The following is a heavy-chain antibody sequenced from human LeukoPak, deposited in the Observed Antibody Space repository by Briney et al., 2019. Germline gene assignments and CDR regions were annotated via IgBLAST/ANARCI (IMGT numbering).Heavy chain of an antibody. V-gene: IGHV3-49*03. CDR2: IGSKAYGGTT. CDR3: TTGPSRYYDSSGYYYGMDV. D-gene: IGHD3-22*01. CDR1: GFTFGDYA. Sequence: GGSLRLSCTAFGFTFGDYAMSWFRQALGKGLEWVGFIGSKAYGGTTEYAASVKGRFTISRDDSKSIAYLQMNSLKIEDTAVYYCTTGPSRYYDSSGYYYGMDVWGQGTTVTVSS. J-gene: IGHJ6*02.